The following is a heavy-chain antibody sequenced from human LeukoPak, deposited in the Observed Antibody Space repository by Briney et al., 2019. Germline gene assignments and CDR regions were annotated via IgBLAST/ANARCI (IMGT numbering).Heavy chain of an antibody. J-gene: IGHJ3*02. CDR2: ISAYNGNT. CDR3: ARGVSGDSSDAFHI. Sequence: AAVKVSCKASGYTFTIYGISWVRQAPGQGLGWMGWISAYNGNTNYAQKLQGRVTMTTDTSTSTAYMELRSLRSDDTAVYYCARGVSGDSSDAFHIWGQGTMVTVSS. D-gene: IGHD1-26*01. V-gene: IGHV1-18*01. CDR1: GYTFTIYG.